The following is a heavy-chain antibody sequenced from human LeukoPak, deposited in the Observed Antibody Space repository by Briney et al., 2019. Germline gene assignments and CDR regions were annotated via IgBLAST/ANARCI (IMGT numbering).Heavy chain of an antibody. CDR2: ISHSGST. Sequence: SETLSLTCTVSGGSISNYYWSWIRQPPGKGLEWIAYISHSGSTNYNPSLKSRVTISVDTSKNQFSLRLSSVTAADTAVYYCARSDXIVGEEAWFDPWGQGTLVTVSS. J-gene: IGHJ5*02. CDR3: ARSDXIVGEEAWFDP. CDR1: GGSISNYY. D-gene: IGHD1-26*01. V-gene: IGHV4-59*08.